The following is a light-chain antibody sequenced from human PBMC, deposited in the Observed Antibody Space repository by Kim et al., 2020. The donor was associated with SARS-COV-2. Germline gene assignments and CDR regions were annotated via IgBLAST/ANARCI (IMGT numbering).Light chain of an antibody. CDR3: HQYNNWPLT. CDR1: QSVSSN. V-gene: IGKV3-15*01. CDR2: GAS. J-gene: IGKJ4*01. Sequence: SPGERATLSGRASQSVSSNLAWYQQKPGQAPRFLIYGASTRATGIPARFSGSGSGTEFTLTISSLQSEDFAVYYCHQYNNWPLTFGGGTKVDIK.